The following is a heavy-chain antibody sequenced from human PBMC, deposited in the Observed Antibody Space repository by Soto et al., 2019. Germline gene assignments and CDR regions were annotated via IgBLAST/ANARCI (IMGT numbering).Heavy chain of an antibody. V-gene: IGHV3-23*01. CDR3: AKDHPQEHLNQLGPFFDY. D-gene: IGHD5-18*01. Sequence: GGSLRLSCAASGFTFSSYAMSWVRQAPGKGLEWVSAISGSGGSTYYADSVKGRFTISRDNSKNTLYLQMNSLRAEDTAVYYCAKDHPQEHLNQLGPFFDYWGKGTLVTVSS. CDR1: GFTFSSYA. CDR2: ISGSGGST. J-gene: IGHJ4*02.